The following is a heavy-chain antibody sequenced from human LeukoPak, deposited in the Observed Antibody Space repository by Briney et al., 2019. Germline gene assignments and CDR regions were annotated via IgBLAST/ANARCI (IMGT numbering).Heavy chain of an antibody. D-gene: IGHD3-3*01. CDR1: GFTFSDYY. CDR3: ARLLAFVYYDFWSGYSGYDY. Sequence: GGSLRLSCAASGFTFSDYYMSWIRQAPGKGLEWVPYISSSGSTIYYADSVKGRFTISRDNAKNSLYLQMNSLRAEDTAVYYCARLLAFVYYDFWSGYSGYDYWGQGTLVTVSS. J-gene: IGHJ4*02. V-gene: IGHV3-11*04. CDR2: ISSSGSTI.